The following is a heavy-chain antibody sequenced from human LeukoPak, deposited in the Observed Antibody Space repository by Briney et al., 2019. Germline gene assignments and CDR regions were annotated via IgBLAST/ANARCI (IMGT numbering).Heavy chain of an antibody. V-gene: IGHV4-34*01. J-gene: IGHJ5*02. CDR3: ARADGPYCSGGSCSGWFDP. CDR1: GGSFSGYY. D-gene: IGHD2-15*01. CDR2: INHSGST. Sequence: SETLSLTCAVYGGSFSGYYWSWIRQPPGKGLEWIGEINHSGSTNYNPSLESRVTISVDTSKNQFSLKLSSVTAADTAVYYCARADGPYCSGGSCSGWFDPWGQGTLVTVSS.